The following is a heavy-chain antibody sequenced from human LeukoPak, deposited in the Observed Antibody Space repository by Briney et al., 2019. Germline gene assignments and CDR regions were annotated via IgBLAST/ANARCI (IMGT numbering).Heavy chain of an antibody. J-gene: IGHJ4*02. CDR2: IRYDGSNK. CDR3: ARDSIVGANTDY. CDR1: GFTFSSYG. V-gene: IGHV3-30*02. D-gene: IGHD1-26*01. Sequence: WGSLRLSCAASGFTFSSYGMHWVRQAPGKGLEWVAFIRYDGSNKYYADSVKGRFTISRDNSKNTLYLQMNSVRAEDTAVYYCARDSIVGANTDYWGQGTLVTVSS.